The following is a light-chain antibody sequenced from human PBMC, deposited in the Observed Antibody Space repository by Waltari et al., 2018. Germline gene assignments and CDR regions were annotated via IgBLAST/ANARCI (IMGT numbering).Light chain of an antibody. CDR1: HNILDSSNNKHH. V-gene: IGKV4-1*01. Sequence: DIVMTQSPDSLAVSLGERATIHCKSSHNILDSSNNKHHLAWYRQRPGQPPQVVIYWAFSRESGVPDRFTGSVSGTDFTLTISSLQADDVAVYYCQQYYTTPFTFGQGTKLEIK. CDR3: QQYYTTPFT. J-gene: IGKJ2*01. CDR2: WAF.